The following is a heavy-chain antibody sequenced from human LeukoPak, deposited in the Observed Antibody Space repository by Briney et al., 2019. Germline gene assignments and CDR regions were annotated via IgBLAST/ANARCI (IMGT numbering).Heavy chain of an antibody. D-gene: IGHD2-2*01. V-gene: IGHV3-48*03. CDR2: ISSSGSTI. J-gene: IGHJ4*02. CDR3: ARGSTSSDSNAYS. Sequence: GGSLRLSCAASGFTFSSYEMNWVRQAPGKGLEGISYISSSGSTIYYADSVKSRFTISRDNAKSSLYMQMNRLRPEETAVSNCARGSTSSDSNAYSWGQGILVT. CDR1: GFTFSSYE.